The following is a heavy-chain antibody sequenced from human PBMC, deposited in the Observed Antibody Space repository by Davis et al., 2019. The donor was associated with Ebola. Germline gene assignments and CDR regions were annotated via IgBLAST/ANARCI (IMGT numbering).Heavy chain of an antibody. V-gene: IGHV3-30*02. CDR2: IWYDGSNK. Sequence: GESLKISCTASGFTFGDYAMSWVRQAPGKGLEWVAVIWYDGSNKYYADSVKGRFTISRDNSKNTLYLQMNSLRAEDTAVYYCAKDLNGYSYGYVYYYYYGMDVWGQGTTVTVSS. CDR3: AKDLNGYSYGYVYYYYYGMDV. CDR1: GFTFGDYA. J-gene: IGHJ6*02. D-gene: IGHD5-18*01.